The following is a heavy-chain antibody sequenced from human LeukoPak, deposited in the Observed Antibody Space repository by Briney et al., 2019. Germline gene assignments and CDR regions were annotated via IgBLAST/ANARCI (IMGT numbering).Heavy chain of an antibody. CDR3: ANGGYYYDSSGYRIFGLGYFQH. CDR2: ISGSGGST. D-gene: IGHD3-22*01. CDR1: GFTFSSYA. V-gene: IGHV3-23*01. J-gene: IGHJ1*01. Sequence: PGGSLRLSCAASGFTFSSYAMTWVRQAPGKGLEWVSAISGSGGSTYYADSVKGRFTISRDNSKNTLYLQMNSLRAEDTAVYYCANGGYYYDSSGYRIFGLGYFQHWGQGTLVTVSS.